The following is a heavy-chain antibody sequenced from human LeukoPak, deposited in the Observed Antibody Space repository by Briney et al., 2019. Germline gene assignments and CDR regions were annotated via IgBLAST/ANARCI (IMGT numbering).Heavy chain of an antibody. Sequence: GGSLRLSCAASGFTFTNYALHWVRQGPGKGLEWVAVISYDGTNKYYADSVKGRFTISRDNSKNTLSLQMNSLRAEDTALYYCAGGFVLGAAKNYFDYWGQGALVTVSS. CDR1: GFTFTNYA. D-gene: IGHD2-21*02. CDR2: ISYDGTNK. J-gene: IGHJ4*02. V-gene: IGHV3-30-3*01. CDR3: AGGFVLGAAKNYFDY.